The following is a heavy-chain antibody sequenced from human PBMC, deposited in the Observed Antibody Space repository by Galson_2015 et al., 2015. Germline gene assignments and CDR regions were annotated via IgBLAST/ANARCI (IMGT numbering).Heavy chain of an antibody. CDR1: GFTFSDYY. J-gene: IGHJ2*01. CDR2: ISSSSGSYT. CDR3: ARGRGGYCSGGNCRNYWYFDL. D-gene: IGHD2-15*01. V-gene: IGHV3-11*05. Sequence: SLRLSCAASGFTFSDYYMSWIRQAPGKGLEWVSYISSSSGSYTNYADSVKGRFTISGDNAKNSLYLQMSSLRAGDTAVYYCARGRGGYCSGGNCRNYWYFDLWGRGTLVTVSS.